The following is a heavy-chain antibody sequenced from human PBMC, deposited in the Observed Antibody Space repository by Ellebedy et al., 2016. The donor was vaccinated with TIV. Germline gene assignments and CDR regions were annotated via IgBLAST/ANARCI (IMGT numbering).Heavy chain of an antibody. CDR3: AREGDQWLLADY. V-gene: IGHV3-74*01. CDR1: GFTFSSYW. D-gene: IGHD6-19*01. CDR2: LSSDGVST. Sequence: GESLKISCAASGFTFSSYWMHWVRQAPGKGLVWVSRLSSDGVSTNYADSVKGRFTISRDNAKNSLYLQMNSLRDEDTAVYYCAREGDQWLLADYWGQGTLVTVSS. J-gene: IGHJ4*02.